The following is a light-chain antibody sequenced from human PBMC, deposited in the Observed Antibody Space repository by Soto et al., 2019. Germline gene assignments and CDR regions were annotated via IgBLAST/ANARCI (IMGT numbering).Light chain of an antibody. J-gene: IGLJ1*01. CDR3: SSYTTTNTYV. Sequence: QSVLTRPASVSGSPGQSITISCTGTSSDVGGYNYVSWYQQHPGKAPKLMIYEVSNRPSGVSNRFSGSKAGNTASLTCSGLQAEYEADYYCSSYTTTNTYVFGTGTKVTVL. CDR2: EVS. CDR1: SSDVGGYNY. V-gene: IGLV2-14*01.